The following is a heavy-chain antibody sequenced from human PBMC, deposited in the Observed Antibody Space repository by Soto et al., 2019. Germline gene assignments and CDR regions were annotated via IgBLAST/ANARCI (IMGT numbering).Heavy chain of an antibody. Sequence: QVQLVESGGGVVQPGRSLRLSCAASGFTFSSYGMHWVRQAPGKGLEWVAVIWYDGSNKYYADSVKGRFTISRDNYKNTLYMQMNSLRAEDTAVYYCARELRRQLASYYYYGMDVWGQGTTVTVSS. J-gene: IGHJ6*02. V-gene: IGHV3-33*01. CDR3: ARELRRQLASYYYYGMDV. CDR2: IWYDGSNK. CDR1: GFTFSSYG. D-gene: IGHD6-13*01.